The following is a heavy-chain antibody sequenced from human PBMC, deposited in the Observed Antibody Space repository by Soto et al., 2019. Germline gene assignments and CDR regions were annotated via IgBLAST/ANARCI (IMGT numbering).Heavy chain of an antibody. CDR3: ARGGVRTPFDY. CDR1: GGSISSGGYY. V-gene: IGHV4-31*03. J-gene: IGHJ4*02. CDR2: IYYSGST. D-gene: IGHD1-1*01. Sequence: SETLSLTCTVSGGSISSGGYYWSWIRQHPGKGLEWIGYIYYSGSTYYNPSLKSRVTISVDTSKNQFSLKLSSVTAADTAVYYCARGGVRTPFDYWGQGTLVTSPQ.